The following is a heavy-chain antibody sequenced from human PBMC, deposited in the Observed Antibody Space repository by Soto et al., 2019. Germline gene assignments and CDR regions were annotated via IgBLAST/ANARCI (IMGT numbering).Heavy chain of an antibody. CDR1: GFTFSTYG. CDR3: ASRCSSATCFRY. D-gene: IGHD2-2*01. Sequence: GGSLRLSCGASGFTFSTYGMSWVRQAPGKGLEWVANIKQDGSEKYYVDSVKGRFTISRDNAKNSLYLQMDSLRAEDTAAYYCASRCSSATCFRYWGQGTLVTVSS. V-gene: IGHV3-7*01. CDR2: IKQDGSEK. J-gene: IGHJ4*02.